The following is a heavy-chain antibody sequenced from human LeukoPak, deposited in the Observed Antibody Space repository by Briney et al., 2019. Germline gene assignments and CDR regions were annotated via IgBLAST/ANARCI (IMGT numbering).Heavy chain of an antibody. CDR2: ISHSGKT. J-gene: IGHJ4*02. CDR1: GASMSSGGFY. D-gene: IGHD4-17*01. CDR3: ARVTRDGDYFDY. Sequence: PSETLSLTCTVSGASMSSGGFYWNWIRQDPGKGLEWVGYISHSGKTYYNPSLKSRVTISVDTSKNQFSLKLSSVTAADTAVYYCARVTRDGDYFDYWGQGTLVTVSS. V-gene: IGHV4-61*08.